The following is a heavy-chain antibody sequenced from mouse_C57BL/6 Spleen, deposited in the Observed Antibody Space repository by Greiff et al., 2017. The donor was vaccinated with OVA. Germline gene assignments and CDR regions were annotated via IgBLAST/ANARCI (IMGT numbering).Heavy chain of an antibody. CDR2: INPYNGGT. V-gene: IGHV1-19*01. Sequence: VQLKQSGPVLVKPGASVKMSCKASGYTFTDYYMNWVKQSHGKSLEWIGVINPYNGGTSYNQKFKGKATLTVDKSSSTAYMELNSLTSEDSAVYYCARVYYGSSFFAYWGQGTLVTVSA. D-gene: IGHD1-1*01. CDR3: ARVYYGSSFFAY. CDR1: GYTFTDYY. J-gene: IGHJ3*01.